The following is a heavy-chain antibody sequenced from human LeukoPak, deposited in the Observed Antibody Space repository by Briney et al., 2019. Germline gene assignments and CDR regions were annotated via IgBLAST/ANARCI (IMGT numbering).Heavy chain of an antibody. D-gene: IGHD6-19*01. V-gene: IGHV3-23*01. Sequence: GGSLRLSCAASRFTFRSYAMSWVRQAPGKGLEWVSAISGSGGSTYYADSVKGRFTISRDNSKNTLYLQMNSLRAEDTAVYYCAAPRGGLYSSGWYDYWGQGTLVTVSS. CDR3: AAPRGGLYSSGWYDY. CDR2: ISGSGGST. J-gene: IGHJ4*02. CDR1: RFTFRSYA.